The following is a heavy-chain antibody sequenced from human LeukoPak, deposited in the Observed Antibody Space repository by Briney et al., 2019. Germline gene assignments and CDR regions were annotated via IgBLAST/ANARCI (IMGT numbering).Heavy chain of an antibody. CDR1: GFIFRIYR. J-gene: IGHJ4*02. CDR3: ARDSEFGAEYGDYDFVY. CDR2: ISRSRSYI. D-gene: IGHD4-17*01. V-gene: IGHV3-21*01. Sequence: GGSLRLFCAPSGFIFRIYRVKCARQSRGRGLEWLSSISRSRSYIYYADSGKRRFTIYRDNAKNSLYLQMNSQRAEDKAVYYCARDSEFGAEYGDYDFVYWGQGTLVSVCS.